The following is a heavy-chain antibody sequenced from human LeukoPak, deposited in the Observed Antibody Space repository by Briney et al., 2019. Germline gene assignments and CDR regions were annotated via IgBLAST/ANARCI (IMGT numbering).Heavy chain of an antibody. J-gene: IGHJ6*03. V-gene: IGHV3-20*04. Sequence: GGSLRLSCAASGFTFDDYGMSWVRQAPGKGLEWVSGINWNGGSTGYADSVKGRFTISRDNAKNSLYLQMNSLRAEDTALYYCARQGGSYAYYYYYMDVWGKGTTVTVSS. CDR1: GFTFDDYG. CDR3: ARQGGSYAYYYYYMDV. D-gene: IGHD3-16*01. CDR2: INWNGGST.